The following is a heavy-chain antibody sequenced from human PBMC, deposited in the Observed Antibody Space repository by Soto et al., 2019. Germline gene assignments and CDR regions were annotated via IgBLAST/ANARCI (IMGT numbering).Heavy chain of an antibody. CDR3: AREVRDIVVVPAAIHYYGMDV. J-gene: IGHJ6*01. Sequence: GRSWRLSCAASGLTFSSYAMHCVRQAPCKGLEWVAVLSYPGSNKYYADSVKGRFTLSRDNSKNMLYLQMDSLGAEDTAVDFRAREVRDIVVVPAAIHYYGMDVWGQGTTDPGSA. D-gene: IGHD2-2*01. CDR1: GLTFSSYA. CDR2: LSYPGSNK. V-gene: IGHV3-30-3*01.